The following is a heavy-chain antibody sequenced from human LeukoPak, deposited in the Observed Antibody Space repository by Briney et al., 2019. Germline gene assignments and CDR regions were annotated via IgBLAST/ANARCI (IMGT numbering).Heavy chain of an antibody. CDR3: ARDRVEMATILGGVQGDAFDI. Sequence: GASVKVSCKASGHTFTNDEIHWVRQAPGQGLEWMGVISPSGGSRNYAQQFQGRVTMTRDTSTSTVYMELSSLRSEDTAMYYCARDRVEMATILGGVQGDAFDIWGQGTMITVSS. D-gene: IGHD5-12*01. J-gene: IGHJ3*02. CDR2: ISPSGGSR. CDR1: GHTFTNDE. V-gene: IGHV1-46*01.